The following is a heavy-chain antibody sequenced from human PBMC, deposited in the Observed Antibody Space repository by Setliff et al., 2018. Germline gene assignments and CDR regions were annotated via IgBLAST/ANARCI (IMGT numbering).Heavy chain of an antibody. D-gene: IGHD3-10*01. V-gene: IGHV3-7*03. J-gene: IGHJ4*02. CDR2: IKGDGSEK. Sequence: PGGSLRLSCAASAFTFKNYWMSWVRQAPGKGLEWVANIKGDGSEKNYVDSVKGRFTISRDNARNSLYLQMNSLRAEDTAVYYCAREQFVGDYWGQGTLVTVSS. CDR1: AFTFKNYW. CDR3: AREQFVGDY.